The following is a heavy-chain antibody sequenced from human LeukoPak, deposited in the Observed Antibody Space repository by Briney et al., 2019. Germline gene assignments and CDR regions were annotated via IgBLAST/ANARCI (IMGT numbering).Heavy chain of an antibody. J-gene: IGHJ4*02. CDR1: GGSISSSSYY. V-gene: IGHV4-39*01. Sequence: SETLPLTCTVSGGSISSSSYYWGWIRQPPGKGLEWIGSIYYSGSTCYNPSLKSRVTISVDTSKNQFSLKLSSVTAADTAVYYCARRIAAAGWLFDYWGQGTLVTVSS. CDR2: IYYSGST. D-gene: IGHD6-13*01. CDR3: ARRIAAAGWLFDY.